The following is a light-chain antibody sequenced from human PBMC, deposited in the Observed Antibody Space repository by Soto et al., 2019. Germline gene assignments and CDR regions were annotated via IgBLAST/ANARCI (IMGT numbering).Light chain of an antibody. J-gene: IGKJ2*01. CDR1: RSLNNW. Sequence: DIQLTQSPSYVSASVGDRVAITCRASRSLNNWLVWYQQKPGKAPNLLIYATSSLQTGVPSRFSGSGSGTDFTLTISSLQPEDFATYFCQQVNSFPYTFGQGTKLEIK. CDR3: QQVNSFPYT. CDR2: ATS. V-gene: IGKV1-12*01.